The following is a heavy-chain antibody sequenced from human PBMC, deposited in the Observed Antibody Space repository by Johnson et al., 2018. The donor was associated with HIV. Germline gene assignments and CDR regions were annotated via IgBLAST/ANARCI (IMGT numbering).Heavy chain of an antibody. J-gene: IGHJ3*02. V-gene: IGHV3-30*02. CDR2: IRYDGSNK. Sequence: QVQLVESGGGVVQPGGSLRLSCAASGFTFSNYGMHWVRQAPGKGLEWVAFIRYDGSNKYFADSVKGRFTISRDNSKNSLYLQMNSLRAEDTAVYYCAREVNAFDIWGQGTVVTVSS. CDR3: AREVNAFDI. CDR1: GFTFSNYG. D-gene: IGHD3-22*01.